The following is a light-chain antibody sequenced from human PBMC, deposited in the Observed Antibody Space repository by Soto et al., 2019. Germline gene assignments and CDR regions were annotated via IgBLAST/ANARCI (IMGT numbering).Light chain of an antibody. CDR3: QSFDSSRIGLL. V-gene: IGLV1-40*01. CDR2: DTT. Sequence: QSVLTQPPSVTGAPGQRVTISSTGSHSDIGAGYGVHWYQQFPHSAPKLLIYDTTNRPSGVPDRFSGSRSGTSASLAITGLQAEDEADYYCQSFDSSRIGLLFGGGTKVTVL. J-gene: IGLJ3*02. CDR1: HSDIGAGYG.